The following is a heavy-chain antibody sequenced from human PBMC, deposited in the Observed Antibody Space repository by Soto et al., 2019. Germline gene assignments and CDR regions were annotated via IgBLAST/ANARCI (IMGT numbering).Heavy chain of an antibody. CDR3: GRLEGLAKISYYFAY. CDR2: GYYSGST. CDR1: GGSVSSSSYY. D-gene: IGHD3-3*01. Sequence: QLQLQESGPGLVKPSETLSLTCTVSGGSVSSSSYYWGWVRQPPGKGLEWIGSGYYSGSTYYHPSVEIRVTITVDKSKNQLSLKLQSLSAADTAVSDFGRLEGLAKISYYFAYWGQGALVTVSS. J-gene: IGHJ4*02. V-gene: IGHV4-39*01.